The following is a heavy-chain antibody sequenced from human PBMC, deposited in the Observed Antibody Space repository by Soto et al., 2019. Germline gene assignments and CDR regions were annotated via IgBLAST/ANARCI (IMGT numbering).Heavy chain of an antibody. CDR2: IYHSGIV. J-gene: IGHJ2*01. CDR1: GYSISSGYY. CDR3: ARRADWYFDL. V-gene: IGHV4-38-2*01. Sequence: SETRSLTCAVSGYSISSGYYWGWIRQPPGKGLEWIGSIYHSGIVHHNPSLKSRVTMSVDTSKNQFSLNVSSVTAADTAVYYCARRADWYFDLWGRGTLVTVSS.